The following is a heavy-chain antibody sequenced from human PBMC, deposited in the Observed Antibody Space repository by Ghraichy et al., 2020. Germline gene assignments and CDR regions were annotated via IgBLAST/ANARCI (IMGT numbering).Heavy chain of an antibody. D-gene: IGHD3-22*01. CDR2: ISAYNGNT. CDR1: GYTFTSYG. V-gene: IGHV1-18*01. CDR3: ARRWEYYDSSDY. Sequence: ASVKVSCKASGYTFTSYGISWVRQAPGQGLEWMGWISAYNGNTNYAQKLQGRVTMTTDTYTSTAYMELRSLRSDDTAVYYCARRWEYYDSSDYWGQGTLVTVSS. J-gene: IGHJ4*02.